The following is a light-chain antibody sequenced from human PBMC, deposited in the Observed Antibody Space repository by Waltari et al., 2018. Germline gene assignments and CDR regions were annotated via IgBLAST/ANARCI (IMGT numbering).Light chain of an antibody. CDR1: YPNIGNNY. CDR2: ENK. CDR3: GTWDNSLNAWV. J-gene: IGLJ3*02. V-gene: IGLV1-51*02. Sequence: QSVLTQPPSVSAAPGQKVTISCSGRYPNIGNNYVSWYQQRPGTAPRLVRYENKKRPSGIPDRFSGSKSGTSATLGITGLQTGDEADYYCGTWDNSLNAWVFGGGTKLTVL.